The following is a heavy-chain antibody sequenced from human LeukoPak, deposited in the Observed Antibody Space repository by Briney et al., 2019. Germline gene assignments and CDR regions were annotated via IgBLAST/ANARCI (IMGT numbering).Heavy chain of an antibody. D-gene: IGHD6-13*01. Sequence: GGSLRLSCAASGFTFSSYNMNWVRQAPGKGLEWVSFISNTGSYTYYTDSLKGRFTISRDNAKNSMYPQMNSLRAEDTAVYYCARHGYDGFDVWGQGTMVTVSS. J-gene: IGHJ3*01. CDR1: GFTFSSYN. CDR2: ISNTGSYT. CDR3: ARHGYDGFDV. V-gene: IGHV3-21*01.